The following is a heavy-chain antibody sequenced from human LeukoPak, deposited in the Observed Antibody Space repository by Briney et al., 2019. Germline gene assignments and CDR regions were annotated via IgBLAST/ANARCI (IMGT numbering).Heavy chain of an antibody. J-gene: IGHJ4*02. CDR3: ARVGHDVWSGYQYYFDY. D-gene: IGHD3-3*01. CDR2: IYYSGST. CDR1: GGSISSYY. Sequence: SETLSLTCTVSGGSISSYYWSWIRQPPGKGLEGIGYIYYSGSTNYNPSLKSRVTISVDTSKNQFSLKLSSVTAADTAVYYCARVGHDVWSGYQYYFDYWGQGTLVTVSS. V-gene: IGHV4-59*01.